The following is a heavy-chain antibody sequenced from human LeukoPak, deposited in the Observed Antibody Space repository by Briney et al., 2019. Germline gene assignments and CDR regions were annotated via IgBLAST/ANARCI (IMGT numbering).Heavy chain of an antibody. CDR2: ISSSSSYI. CDR1: GFTFSSYS. V-gene: IGHV3-21*01. Sequence: GGSLRLSCAASGFTFSSYSMSWVRQAPGKGLEWVSSISSSSSYIYYADSVKGRFTFSRDNSKNTVYLQINTLRVEDTAVYYCARGGLETAVKYFFDYWGQGTLITVSS. D-gene: IGHD1-1*01. CDR3: ARGGLETAVKYFFDY. J-gene: IGHJ4*02.